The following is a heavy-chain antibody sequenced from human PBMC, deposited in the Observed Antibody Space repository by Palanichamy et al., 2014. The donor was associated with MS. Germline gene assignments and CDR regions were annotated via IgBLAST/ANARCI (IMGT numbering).Heavy chain of an antibody. CDR3: ARSYYYDSSGYFVDY. Sequence: QWYQRRVTITADKSTSTAYMELSSLRSEDTAVYYCARSYYYDSSGYFVDYWGQGTLVTVSS. J-gene: IGHJ4*02. D-gene: IGHD3-22*01. V-gene: IGHV1-69*02.